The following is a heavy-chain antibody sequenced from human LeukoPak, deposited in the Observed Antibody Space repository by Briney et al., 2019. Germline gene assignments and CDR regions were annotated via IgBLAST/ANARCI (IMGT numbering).Heavy chain of an antibody. D-gene: IGHD6-19*01. J-gene: IGHJ4*02. Sequence: GGSLRLSCAASGFTVSSNYMSWVRQAPGKGLEWVSVIYSGGSTYYADSVKGRFTISRDNSKNTLYLQMNSLRAEDTAVYYCAREGKSKSGWYASDYWGQGTLVTVSS. CDR3: AREGKSKSGWYASDY. CDR2: IYSGGST. CDR1: GFTVSSNY. V-gene: IGHV3-53*01.